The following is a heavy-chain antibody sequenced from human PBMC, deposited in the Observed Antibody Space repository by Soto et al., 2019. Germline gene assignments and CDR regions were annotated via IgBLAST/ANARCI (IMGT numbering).Heavy chain of an antibody. D-gene: IGHD3-22*01. V-gene: IGHV4-59*01. CDR3: AKEGYYDSSGLWFDP. Sequence: SETLSLTCTVSGGSISSYYWSWIRQPPGKGLEWIGHIYYSGSTNYNPSLKSRVTISVDTSKNQFSLKLSSVTAADTAVYYCAKEGYYDSSGLWFDPWGQGTLVT. CDR1: GGSISSYY. J-gene: IGHJ5*02. CDR2: IYYSGST.